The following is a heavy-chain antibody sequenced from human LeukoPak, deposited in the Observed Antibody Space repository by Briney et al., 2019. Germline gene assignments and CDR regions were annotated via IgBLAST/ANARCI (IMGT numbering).Heavy chain of an antibody. CDR1: DHSFSSQY. J-gene: IGHJ3*02. CDR2: ISYMGST. D-gene: IGHD4-17*01. Sequence: PSETLSLMCAVSDHSFSSQYWTWIRQPPGKGLECIGYISYMGSTNHNPPLKSRVTISIDTSRNQFSLRLSSVTAADTAVYYCARDLVTVTKGFDIWGQGTMVSVSS. CDR3: ARDLVTVTKGFDI. V-gene: IGHV4-59*11.